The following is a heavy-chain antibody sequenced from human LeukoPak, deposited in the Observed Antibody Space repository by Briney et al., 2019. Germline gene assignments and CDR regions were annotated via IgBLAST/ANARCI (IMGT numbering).Heavy chain of an antibody. D-gene: IGHD6-6*01. CDR3: ARHVISSSTRLDY. J-gene: IGHJ4*02. CDR2: IYYSGST. CDR1: GGSISSSSYY. V-gene: IGHV4-39*01. Sequence: SETLSLTXTVSGGSISSSSYYWGWLRQPPGKGLEWFGSIYYSGSTYYNPSLKSRVTISVNTSKNQFSLKLSSVTAADTAVYYCARHVISSSTRLDYWGQGTLVTVSS.